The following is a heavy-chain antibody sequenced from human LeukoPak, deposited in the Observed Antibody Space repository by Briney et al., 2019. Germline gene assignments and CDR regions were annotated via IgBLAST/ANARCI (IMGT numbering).Heavy chain of an antibody. J-gene: IGHJ4*02. CDR3: ARKGGWYVWDY. CDR1: GGSISSSTDY. V-gene: IGHV4-39*01. D-gene: IGHD3-16*01. Sequence: SETLSLTCTVSGGSISSSTDYWGWIRQPPGKGLEWIGTIYYSGPTYYNPSLKSRVTISVDTSKNRFSLNLSSVAAADTAVYYCARKGGWYVWDYWGQGTLVTVSS. CDR2: IYYSGPT.